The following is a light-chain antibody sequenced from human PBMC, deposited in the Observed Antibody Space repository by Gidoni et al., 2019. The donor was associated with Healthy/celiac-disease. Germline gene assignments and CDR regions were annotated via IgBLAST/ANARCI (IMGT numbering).Light chain of an antibody. Sequence: QSALTQTASVSGSPGQSITISCTGTSSDVGGYTYVSWYQQHPGKDPKLMIYDVSNRPSGVSNRFSGSKSGNTASLTISGLQAEDEADYYCSSYTSSSTYVFGTGTKVTVL. V-gene: IGLV2-14*01. CDR3: SSYTSSSTYV. CDR2: DVS. J-gene: IGLJ1*01. CDR1: SSDVGGYTY.